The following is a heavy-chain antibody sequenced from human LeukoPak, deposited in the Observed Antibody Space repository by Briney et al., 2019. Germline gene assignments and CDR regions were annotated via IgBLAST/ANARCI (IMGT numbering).Heavy chain of an antibody. Sequence: ASVKVSCKVSGYTLTELSMHWARQAPGKGLEWMGGFDPEDGETIYAQKFQGRVTMTEDTSTDTAYMELSSLRSEDTAVYYCATVGRKIVRYFDWSRGPEFDYWGQGTLVTVSS. D-gene: IGHD3-9*01. CDR1: GYTLTELS. J-gene: IGHJ4*02. CDR2: FDPEDGET. CDR3: ATVGRKIVRYFDWSRGPEFDY. V-gene: IGHV1-24*01.